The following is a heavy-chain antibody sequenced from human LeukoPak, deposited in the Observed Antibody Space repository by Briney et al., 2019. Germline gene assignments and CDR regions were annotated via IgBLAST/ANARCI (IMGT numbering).Heavy chain of an antibody. J-gene: IGHJ6*03. CDR1: GFTVSGTY. CDR3: VKGSGIPVRHGNYSYLDA. CDR2: IYSRGGM. V-gene: IGHV3-66*01. D-gene: IGHD3-10*01. Sequence: GGSLRLSCAASGFTVSGTYMAWVRQAPGKGLAWVSAIYSRGGMYDAASVRGRFTISRDTSGNTLDLQMNSLRLEDTAVYYCVKGSGIPVRHGNYSYLDAGGNGTTVTVSS.